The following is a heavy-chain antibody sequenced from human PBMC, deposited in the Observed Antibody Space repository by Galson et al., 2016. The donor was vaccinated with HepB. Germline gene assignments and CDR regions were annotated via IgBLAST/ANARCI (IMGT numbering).Heavy chain of an antibody. CDR3: ARVIAAANKKVNYYYYCMDV. J-gene: IGHJ6*03. CDR2: ISAYNGNT. V-gene: IGHV1-18*04. CDR1: GYTFTSYG. Sequence: SVKVSCKASGYTFTSYGISWVRQAPGQGLEWMGWISAYNGNTNYAQKLQGRVTMTTDTSTSTAYMELRSLRSDDTAVYYCARVIAAANKKVNYYYYCMDVWGKGTTVTVSS. D-gene: IGHD6-13*01.